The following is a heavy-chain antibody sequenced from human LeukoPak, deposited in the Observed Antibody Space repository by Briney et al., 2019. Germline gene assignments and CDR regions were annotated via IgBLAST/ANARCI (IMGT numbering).Heavy chain of an antibody. J-gene: IGHJ6*02. D-gene: IGHD3-9*01. CDR2: IYYSGST. CDR1: GGSISSYY. Sequence: SETLSLTCTASGGSISSYYWSWIRQPPGKGLEWIGYIYYSGSTNYNPSLKSRVTISVDTSKNQFSLKLSSVTAADTAVYYCAGQGHDILTGYHTKNYYYYGMDVWGQGTTVTVSS. CDR3: AGQGHDILTGYHTKNYYYYGMDV. V-gene: IGHV4-59*01.